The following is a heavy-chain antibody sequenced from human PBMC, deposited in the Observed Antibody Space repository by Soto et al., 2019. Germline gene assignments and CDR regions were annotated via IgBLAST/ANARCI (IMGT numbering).Heavy chain of an antibody. CDR1: GFSLSTSGVG. Sequence: SGPTLVNPTQTLTLTCTFSGFSLSTSGVGVGWIRQPPGKALEWLALIYWDDDKRYSPSLKSRHTITKDTSKNQVVLTMTNMDPVDTATYYCARAGLFSSSRYYYGMDVWGQGTTVTVSS. V-gene: IGHV2-5*02. CDR2: IYWDDDK. J-gene: IGHJ6*02. D-gene: IGHD6-13*01. CDR3: ARAGLFSSSRYYYGMDV.